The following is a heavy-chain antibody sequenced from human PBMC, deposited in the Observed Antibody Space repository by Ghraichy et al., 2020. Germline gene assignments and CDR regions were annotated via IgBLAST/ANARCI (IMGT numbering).Heavy chain of an antibody. CDR1: GGSFSGYY. J-gene: IGHJ4*02. Sequence: SETLSLTCAVYGGSFSGYYWSWIRQPPGKGLEWIGEINHSGSTNYNPSLKSRVTISVDTSKNQFSLKLSSVTAADTAVYYCARHDITRSQGLTYYYDSRKRWIFDYWGQGTLVTVSS. CDR2: INHSGST. D-gene: IGHD3-22*01. V-gene: IGHV4-34*01. CDR3: ARHDITRSQGLTYYYDSRKRWIFDY.